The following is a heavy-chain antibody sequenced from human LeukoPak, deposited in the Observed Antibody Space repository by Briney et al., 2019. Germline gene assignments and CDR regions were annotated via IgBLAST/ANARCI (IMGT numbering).Heavy chain of an antibody. J-gene: IGHJ5*02. CDR3: ARDRGVVVPAAITEDNWFDP. CDR2: IYYSGST. CDR1: GGSISSYY. V-gene: IGHV4-59*01. Sequence: SETLSLTCTVSGGSISSYYWSWIRQPPGKGLEWIGYIYYSGSTNYNPSLKSRVTISVDTSKNQFPLKLSSVTAADTAVYYCARDRGVVVPAAITEDNWFDPWGQGTLVTVSS. D-gene: IGHD2-2*01.